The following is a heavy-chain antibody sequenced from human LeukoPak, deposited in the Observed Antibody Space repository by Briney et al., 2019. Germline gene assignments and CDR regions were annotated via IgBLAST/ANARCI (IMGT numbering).Heavy chain of an antibody. CDR2: IKQDGSEK. D-gene: IGHD3-3*01. V-gene: IGHV3-7*01. J-gene: IGHJ6*03. CDR1: GFTFSTYW. Sequence: PGGSLRLPCAASGFTFSTYWMTWVRQAPGKGLEWVANIKQDGSEKYYVDSVKGRFTISRDNAKNSLYLQMNSLRAEDTAVYYCAVNGYYTDYYYNMDVWGKGTTVTVSS. CDR3: AVNGYYTDYYYNMDV.